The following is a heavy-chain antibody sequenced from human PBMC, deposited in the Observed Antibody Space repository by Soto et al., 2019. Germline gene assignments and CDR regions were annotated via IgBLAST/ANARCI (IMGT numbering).Heavy chain of an antibody. D-gene: IGHD5-12*01. CDR1: GFTFSSYA. J-gene: IGHJ4*02. CDR2: ISGSGGST. Sequence: GESLRLSCAASGFTFSSYAMSWVRQAPGKGLEWVSAISGSGGSTYYADSVKGRFTISRDNSKNTLYLQMNSLRAEDTAVYYCVGGYSGYDYFDYWGQGTLVTVSS. V-gene: IGHV3-23*01. CDR3: VGGYSGYDYFDY.